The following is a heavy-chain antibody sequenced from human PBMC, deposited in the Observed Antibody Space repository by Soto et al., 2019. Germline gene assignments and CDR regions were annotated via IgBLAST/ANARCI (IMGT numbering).Heavy chain of an antibody. CDR1: GGSITSNW. J-gene: IGHJ4*02. Sequence: SETLSLTCAVSGGSITSNWWSWVRQPPGKGLEWIGEIYHSGSTNYNPSLKSRVTISVDKSKNQFSLKLSSVTAADTAVYYCARVAVAGTRVDYWGQGTLVTVSS. CDR2: IYHSGST. CDR3: ARVAVAGTRVDY. V-gene: IGHV4-4*02. D-gene: IGHD6-19*01.